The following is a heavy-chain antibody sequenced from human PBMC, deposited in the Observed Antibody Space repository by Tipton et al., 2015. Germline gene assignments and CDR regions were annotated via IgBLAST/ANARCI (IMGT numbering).Heavy chain of an antibody. Sequence: SLRLSCAASGFIFSDYSVNWVRQAPGKGLEWVSYISSSGSPIYYADSVKGRFTISRDNAQNSLYLQMNSLRAEDTAVYYCARDFDSSGSHWGQGTLVTVSS. CDR1: GFIFSDYS. J-gene: IGHJ4*02. D-gene: IGHD3-22*01. CDR2: ISSSGSPI. V-gene: IGHV3-48*04. CDR3: ARDFDSSGSH.